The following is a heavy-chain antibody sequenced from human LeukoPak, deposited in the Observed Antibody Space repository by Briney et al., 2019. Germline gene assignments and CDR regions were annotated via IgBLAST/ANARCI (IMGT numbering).Heavy chain of an antibody. V-gene: IGHV3-23*01. Sequence: GGSLRLSCVASGFTFSSYAMNWVRQAPGKGLDWVSGISDSGDSTYYADSVKGRFTISRDITKNTLYLQMTSLRAEDTAVYYCAKEGIDGSGYDLDYWGQGTRVTVSS. CDR3: AKEGIDGSGYDLDY. J-gene: IGHJ4*02. CDR1: GFTFSSYA. CDR2: ISDSGDST. D-gene: IGHD5-12*01.